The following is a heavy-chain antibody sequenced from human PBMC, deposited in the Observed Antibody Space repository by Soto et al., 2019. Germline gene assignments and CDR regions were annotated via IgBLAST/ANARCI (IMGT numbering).Heavy chain of an antibody. V-gene: IGHV3-23*01. J-gene: IGHJ4*02. D-gene: IGHD6-13*01. CDR1: GFTFSDYD. Sequence: EVQVLESGGGLVQPGGSLRLSCTISGFTFSDYDMTWVRQAPGKGLEWVSVISGSGQTTYYANSVKGRFTISRDSSQNTVDLHMSGRRVEDTAMYYCAIGSRSSPRNSWQDFWCQGTLVTFSS. CDR2: ISGSGQTT. CDR3: AIGSRSSPRNSWQDF.